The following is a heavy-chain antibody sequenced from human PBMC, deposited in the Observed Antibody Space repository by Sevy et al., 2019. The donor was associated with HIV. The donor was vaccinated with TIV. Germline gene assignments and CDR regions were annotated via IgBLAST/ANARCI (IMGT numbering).Heavy chain of an antibody. J-gene: IGHJ5*02. CDR3: ARLNRPPTYNWFDP. V-gene: IGHV4-39*01. CDR2: IYYSGST. Sequence: SETLSLTCTVSGGSISSSSYYWGWIRQPPGKGLEWIGGIYYSGSTYYNPSLKRRVTISVATSKNQFSLKLSSVTAADTAVYYCARLNRPPTYNWFDPWGQGTLVTVSS. CDR1: GGSISSSSYY.